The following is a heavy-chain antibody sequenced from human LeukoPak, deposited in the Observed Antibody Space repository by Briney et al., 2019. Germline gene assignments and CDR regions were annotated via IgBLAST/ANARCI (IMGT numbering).Heavy chain of an antibody. CDR2: IHYCGTT. CDR3: ARVSGSYDYFDY. CDR1: GGSVSGHY. J-gene: IGHJ4*02. Sequence: SETLSLTCAVSGGSVSGHYWSWLRQPPGKGLEWIGYIHYCGTTNYNPSLKSRVTISVDTSKNHFSLKLTSMTAADTAVFYCARVSGSYDYFDYWGQGTLVTVSS. D-gene: IGHD1-26*01. V-gene: IGHV4-59*02.